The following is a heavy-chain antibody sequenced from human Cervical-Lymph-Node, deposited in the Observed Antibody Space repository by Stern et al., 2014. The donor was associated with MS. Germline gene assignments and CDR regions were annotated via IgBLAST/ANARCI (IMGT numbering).Heavy chain of an antibody. Sequence: VHLVESGGGVVQPGRSLRLSCIASGFTFSNYGMHWVRQAPGKGLGWGATIWHDGSKTYYADSVRGRFTISRDNSENTLSLQMNSLRVDDTAVYYCVRDWSSNAYKSEDYWGQGTLVTVSS. V-gene: IGHV3-33*01. CDR2: IWHDGSKT. D-gene: IGHD4-11*01. CDR1: GFTFSNYG. J-gene: IGHJ4*02. CDR3: VRDWSSNAYKSEDY.